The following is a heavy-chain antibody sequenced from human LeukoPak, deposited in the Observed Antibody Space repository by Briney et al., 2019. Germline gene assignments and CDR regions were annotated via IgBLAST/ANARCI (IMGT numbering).Heavy chain of an antibody. D-gene: IGHD6-13*01. CDR2: IWSDGIKT. CDR1: GFTFSSFG. V-gene: IGHV3-33*01. CDR3: ARDCDTNSRYSWFDP. J-gene: IGHJ5*02. Sequence: GGSLRLSCAASGFTFSSFGIHWVRQAPGKGLEWVAVIWSDGIKTYYGDSVKGRFTTSRDTSRDTVYLQMNSLRAEDTAVYYCARDCDTNSRYSWFDPWGQGTLVTVSS.